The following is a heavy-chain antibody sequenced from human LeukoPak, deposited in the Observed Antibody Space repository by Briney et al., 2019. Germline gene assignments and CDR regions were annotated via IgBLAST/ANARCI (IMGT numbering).Heavy chain of an antibody. D-gene: IGHD5-18*01. Sequence: AESLKISCKGSGYIFTSYWIGWVRQMPGKGLEWMGIIYHGDSDTRYSPSFQGQVTISADKSISTAYLQWSSLKASDTAMYYCARHAVGYSYGPSHLDYWGQGTLVTVFS. CDR3: ARHAVGYSYGPSHLDY. J-gene: IGHJ4*02. V-gene: IGHV5-51*01. CDR1: GYIFTSYW. CDR2: IYHGDSDT.